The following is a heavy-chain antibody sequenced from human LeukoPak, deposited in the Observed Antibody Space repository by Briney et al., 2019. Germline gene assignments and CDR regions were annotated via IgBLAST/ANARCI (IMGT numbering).Heavy chain of an antibody. V-gene: IGHV3-23*01. D-gene: IGHD3-9*01. CDR3: ARDRQIRNYESLTGYYFYYYMDV. J-gene: IGHJ6*03. Sequence: GGSLRLSCAASGFTFSSYAMSWVRQAPGKGLEWVSAISGSGGSTYYADSVKGRFTISRDNSKNTLYLQMNSLRAEDTAVYFRARDRQIRNYESLTGYYFYYYMDVWGKGTTVTVSS. CDR1: GFTFSSYA. CDR2: ISGSGGST.